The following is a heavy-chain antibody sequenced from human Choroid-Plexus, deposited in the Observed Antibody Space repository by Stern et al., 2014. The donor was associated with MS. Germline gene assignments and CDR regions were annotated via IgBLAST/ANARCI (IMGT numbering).Heavy chain of an antibody. J-gene: IGHJ4*02. Sequence: QVQLVQSGAGVVQPGRPLRLSCAASGFSFSSFAMHWVRQAPGKGLEWVALISYDGSKDEADSVKGRFAISRDNSKNTLYLQMNSLRAEDTAVYYCAKDRQYLTFFFDFWGQGSLVTVSS. D-gene: IGHD2/OR15-2a*01. CDR2: ISYDGSK. CDR1: GFSFSSFA. V-gene: IGHV3-30*09. CDR3: AKDRQYLTFFFDF.